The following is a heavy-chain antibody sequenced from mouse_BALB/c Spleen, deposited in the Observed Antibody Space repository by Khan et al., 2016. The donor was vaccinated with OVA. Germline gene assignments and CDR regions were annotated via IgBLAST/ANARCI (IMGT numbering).Heavy chain of an antibody. CDR2: TNPTNGRT. V-gene: IGHV1S81*02. CDR3: ARIKKIVATYFDY. CDR1: GYTFTSYW. J-gene: IGHJ2*01. Sequence: QVQLQQSGAELVKAGASVKMSCKASGYTFTSYWMHWVKQRLGQGLEWFAETNPTNGRTYYNEKFKSKATLTVDKSSSTDYMLLSGPTFEDSAVYYGARIKKIVATYFDYWGQGTTLTVSS. D-gene: IGHD1-1*01.